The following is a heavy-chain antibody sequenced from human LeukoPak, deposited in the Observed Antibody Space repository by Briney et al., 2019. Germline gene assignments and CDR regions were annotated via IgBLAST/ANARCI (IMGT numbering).Heavy chain of an antibody. CDR3: ARDDPAAGWAPVFY. Sequence: ASVKVSCKASGYTFTSYGISWVRQAPGQGLEWMGWISAYNGNTNYAQKLQGRVTMTTDTSTSTAYMELRSLRSDDTAVYYCARDDPAAGWAPVFYWGQGTLVTVSS. V-gene: IGHV1-18*01. J-gene: IGHJ4*02. D-gene: IGHD6-25*01. CDR1: GYTFTSYG. CDR2: ISAYNGNT.